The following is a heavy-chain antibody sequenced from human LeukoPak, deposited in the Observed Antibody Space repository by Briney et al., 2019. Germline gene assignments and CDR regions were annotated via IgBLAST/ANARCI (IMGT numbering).Heavy chain of an antibody. CDR2: IWYDGSNK. J-gene: IGHJ5*02. V-gene: IGHV3-33*01. CDR1: GFTFSSFG. Sequence: GGSLRLSCAASGFTFSSFGMHWVRQAPGKGLEWVAVIWYDGSNKYYAESVKGRFTISRDNSTNTLYLQMNSLKAEDTAVYYYARMVGAMIENWFDPWGQGTLVTVSS. D-gene: IGHD3-22*01. CDR3: ARMVGAMIENWFDP.